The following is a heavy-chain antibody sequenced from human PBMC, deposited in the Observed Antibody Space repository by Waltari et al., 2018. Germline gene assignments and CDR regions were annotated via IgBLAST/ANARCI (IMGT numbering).Heavy chain of an antibody. Sequence: QVQLQESGPGLVKPSQTLSLTCTVSGGSISSGSYYWSWIRQPAGKGLEWIGLIYTSGSTNYNPALKSRVTISVDTSKNPFSLKLSSVTAADTAVYYCARGSGSSSWSHWFDPWGQGTLVTVSS. D-gene: IGHD6-13*01. V-gene: IGHV4-61*02. CDR1: GGSISSGSYY. J-gene: IGHJ5*02. CDR3: ARGSGSSSWSHWFDP. CDR2: IYTSGST.